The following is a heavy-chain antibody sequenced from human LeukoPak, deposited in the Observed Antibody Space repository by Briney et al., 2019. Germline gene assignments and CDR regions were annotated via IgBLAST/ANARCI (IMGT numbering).Heavy chain of an antibody. D-gene: IGHD3-9*01. V-gene: IGHV3-23*01. Sequence: GGSLRLSCAASGFTFSSYAMSWVRQAPGQGLEWVSAISGSADKTYYADSVKGRFTISRDNSKNTLYLQMNSLRAEDTAVYYCAKKYYDILTGYYVQYSAMDVWGQGTTVTVS. CDR3: AKKYYDILTGYYVQYSAMDV. CDR1: GFTFSSYA. CDR2: ISGSADKT. J-gene: IGHJ6*02.